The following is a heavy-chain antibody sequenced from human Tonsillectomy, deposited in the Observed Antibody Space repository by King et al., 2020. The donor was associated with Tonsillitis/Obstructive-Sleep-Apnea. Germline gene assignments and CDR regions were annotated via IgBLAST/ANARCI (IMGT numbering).Heavy chain of an antibody. V-gene: IGHV1-18*01. CDR1: GYTFTSYG. Sequence: QLVQSGAEVMKPGASVKVSCKASGYTFTSYGISWVRLAPGQGLEWMGWISGYTGNTSYAQKLQGRVTMTTDTSTSTAYMELRSLRSDDTAVYYCARCGLTVHPNWFDPWGQGTLVTVSS. CDR2: ISGYTGNT. D-gene: IGHD4-11*01. CDR3: ARCGLTVHPNWFDP. J-gene: IGHJ5*02.